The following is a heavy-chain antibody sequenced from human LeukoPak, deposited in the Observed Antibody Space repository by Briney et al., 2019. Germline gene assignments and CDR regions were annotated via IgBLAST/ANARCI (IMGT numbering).Heavy chain of an antibody. D-gene: IGHD4-17*01. V-gene: IGHV3-30*04. CDR3: ARDGDGDYVFSYYFDY. CDR2: ISYDESNT. CDR1: GFTFSSYA. J-gene: IGHJ4*02. Sequence: PGGSLRLSCAASGFTFSSYAMHWVRQALGKGLEWVALISYDESNTFYADSVKGRFTISRDNSKNTLYLQMNSLRVEDTAVYYCARDGDGDYVFSYYFDYWGQGTLVTVSS.